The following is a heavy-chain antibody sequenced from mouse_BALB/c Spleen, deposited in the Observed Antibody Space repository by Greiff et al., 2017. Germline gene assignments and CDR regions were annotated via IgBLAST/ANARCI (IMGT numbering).Heavy chain of an antibody. CDR2: ISCYNGAT. CDR1: GYSFTGYY. J-gene: IGHJ4*01. D-gene: IGHD4-1*01. Sequence: LVKTGASVKISCKASGYSFTGYYMHWVKQSHGKSLEWIGYISCYNGATSYNQKFKGKATFTVDTSSSTAYMQFNSLTSEDSAVYYCARGLTGAYAMDYWGQGTSVTVSA. CDR3: ARGLTGAYAMDY. V-gene: IGHV1S34*01.